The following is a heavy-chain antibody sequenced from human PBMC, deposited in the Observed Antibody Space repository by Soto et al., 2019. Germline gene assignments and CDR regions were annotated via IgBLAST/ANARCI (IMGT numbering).Heavy chain of an antibody. V-gene: IGHV3-11*01. D-gene: IGHD3-16*01. CDR3: ATKRGGFYYGMDV. Sequence: GGSLSLSCAASGFTFSDYYMNWIRQAPGKGLEWVSYISSSGTMIYYADSVKGRFTISRDNAKNSLSLQMNSLRAGDTAVYYCATKRGGFYYGMDVWGQGTTATVSS. CDR2: ISSSGTMI. J-gene: IGHJ6*02. CDR1: GFTFSDYY.